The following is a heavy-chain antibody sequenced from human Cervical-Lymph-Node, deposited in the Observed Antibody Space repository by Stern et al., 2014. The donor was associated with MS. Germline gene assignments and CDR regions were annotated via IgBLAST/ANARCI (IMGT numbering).Heavy chain of an antibody. CDR1: GFTFSSYG. J-gene: IGHJ4*02. Sequence: VQLLESGAGVVQPGTSLRLSCAASGFTFSSYGMHWVRQAPGKGLEWVAVIWYDGSNKYYAESVKGRFTISRDNSENTLYLHMNSLRAEDTAVYCCARGDSSSPLEYWGQGTLVTVSS. D-gene: IGHD6-6*01. CDR3: ARGDSSSPLEY. CDR2: IWYDGSNK. V-gene: IGHV3-33*01.